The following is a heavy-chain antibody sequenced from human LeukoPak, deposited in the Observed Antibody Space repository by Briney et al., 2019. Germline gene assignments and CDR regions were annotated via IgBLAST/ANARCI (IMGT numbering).Heavy chain of an antibody. Sequence: GGSLRLSCAASGFTFSSYGMHWVRQAPGKGLEWVAVISYDGSNKYYADSVKGRFTISRDNSKNSLYLQMNSLKAEDTAVYFCARASYYDSGGPSSYWGQGTLVTVSS. CDR1: GFTFSSYG. CDR3: ARASYYDSGGPSSY. J-gene: IGHJ4*02. V-gene: IGHV3-30*03. D-gene: IGHD3-22*01. CDR2: ISYDGSNK.